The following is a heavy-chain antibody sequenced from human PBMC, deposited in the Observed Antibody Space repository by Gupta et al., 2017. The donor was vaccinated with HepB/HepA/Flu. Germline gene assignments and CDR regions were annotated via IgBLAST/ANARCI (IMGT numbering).Heavy chain of an antibody. CDR2: IKSKTDGGTT. CDR3: TTDSIDEYYDYVVGSDRQAVDMDY. Sequence: EVQLVESGGGLVKPGGSLRLSCAASGFTFSNAWMSWVRQAPGKGLEWVGRIKSKTDGGTTDYAEPVKGRFTIAREESKNTLYLQMNSLKTEDTAVYYCTTDSIDEYYDYVVGSDRQAVDMDYWGQGTMVTVSS. CDR1: GFTFSNAW. V-gene: IGHV3-15*01. J-gene: IGHJ4*02. D-gene: IGHD3-16*02.